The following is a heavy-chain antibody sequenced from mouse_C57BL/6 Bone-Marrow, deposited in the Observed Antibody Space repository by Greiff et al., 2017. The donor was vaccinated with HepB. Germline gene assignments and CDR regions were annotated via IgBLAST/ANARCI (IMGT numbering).Heavy chain of an antibody. CDR2: IDPSDSYT. J-gene: IGHJ1*03. V-gene: IGHV1-69*01. CDR1: GYTFTSYW. D-gene: IGHD1-1*01. CDR3: ARYYYGSSYVWYFDV. Sequence: VQLQQPGAELVMPGASVKLSCKASGYTFTSYWMHWVKQRPGQGLEWIGEIDPSDSYTNYNQKFKGKSTLTVDKSSSTAYMQLSSLTSEDSAVYYCARYYYGSSYVWYFDVWGRGTTVTVTS.